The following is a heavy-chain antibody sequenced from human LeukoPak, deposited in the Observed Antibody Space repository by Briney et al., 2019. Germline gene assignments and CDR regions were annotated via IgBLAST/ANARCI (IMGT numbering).Heavy chain of an antibody. CDR3: AKSYDFWSGYDYFDY. D-gene: IGHD3-3*01. V-gene: IGHV3-30*18. J-gene: IGHJ4*02. CDR1: GITFIRFG. Sequence: GGSLRLSCAASGITFIRFGLHWVRQAPGKGLEWVAVISYDGSNKYYSDYSDSVKGRFTISRDNSKTTLYLQMNSLRAEDTAVYYCAKSYDFWSGYDYFDYWGQGTLVTVSS. CDR2: ISYDGSNK.